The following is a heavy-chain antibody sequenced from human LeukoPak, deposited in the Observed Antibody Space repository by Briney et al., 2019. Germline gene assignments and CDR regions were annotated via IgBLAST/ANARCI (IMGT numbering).Heavy chain of an antibody. J-gene: IGHJ4*02. V-gene: IGHV3-48*01. CDR1: GFAFSSYS. D-gene: IGHD3-10*01. CDR3: AKDRERNSAPNFDY. Sequence: GSLRLSCAASGFAFSSYSMNWVRQAPGKGLEWLSYITNSGDSIDYADSVKGRFTISRDNSKNTLYLQMNSLRAEDTAVYYCAKDRERNSAPNFDYWGQGTLVTVSS. CDR2: ITNSGDSI.